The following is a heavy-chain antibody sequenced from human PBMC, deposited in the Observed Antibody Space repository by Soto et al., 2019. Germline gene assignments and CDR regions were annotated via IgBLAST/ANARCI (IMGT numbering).Heavy chain of an antibody. CDR3: AREWLQSFDY. D-gene: IGHD4-4*01. CDR2: ISSSSSTI. V-gene: IGHV3-48*02. Sequence: EVQLVESGGGLVQPGGSLRLSCAASGFTFSSHSMNWVRQAPGKGLEWVSYISSSSSTIYSADPVKGRFTISRDNDKNSLYLQMNSLSDEDTAVYYCAREWLQSFDYWGQGTLVTVSS. J-gene: IGHJ4*02. CDR1: GFTFSSHS.